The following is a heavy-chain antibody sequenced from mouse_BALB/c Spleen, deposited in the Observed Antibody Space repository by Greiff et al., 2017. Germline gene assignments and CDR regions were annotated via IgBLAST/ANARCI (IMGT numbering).Heavy chain of an antibody. CDR1: GFTFTDYY. CDR2: IRNKANGYTT. Sequence: EVKLVESGGGLVQPGGSLRLSCATSGFTFTDYYMSWVRQPPGKALEWLGFIRNKANGYTTEYSASVKGRFTISRDNSQSILYLQMNTLRAEDSATYYCARDMDDYDVYFDYWGQGTTLTVSS. V-gene: IGHV7-3*02. J-gene: IGHJ2*01. D-gene: IGHD2-4*01. CDR3: ARDMDDYDVYFDY.